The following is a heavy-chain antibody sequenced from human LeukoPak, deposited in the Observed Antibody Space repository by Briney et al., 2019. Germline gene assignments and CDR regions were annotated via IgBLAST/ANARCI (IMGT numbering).Heavy chain of an antibody. V-gene: IGHV3-64D*06. Sequence: KPGGPLRLSCSASGFTFSSLPMHWVRQAPGKGLEYVSGSSSNGRSTYYADSAKGRFIISRDNSKNTLYLQMSSLRPEDTAMYYCVNQISGWVYWGQGTLVTVSS. D-gene: IGHD6-19*01. J-gene: IGHJ4*02. CDR2: SSSNGRST. CDR1: GFTFSSLP. CDR3: VNQISGWVY.